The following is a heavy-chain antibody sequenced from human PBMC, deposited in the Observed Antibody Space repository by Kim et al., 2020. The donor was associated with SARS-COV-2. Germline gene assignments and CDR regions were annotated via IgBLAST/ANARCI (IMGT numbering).Heavy chain of an antibody. J-gene: IGHJ5*02. CDR3: ASGEGTFDP. Sequence: GGNTYDDDSVKGRFTISRDNSKNTLYLQMNRLRAEDTAVYYCASGEGTFDPWGQGTLVTVSS. V-gene: IGHV3-23*01. D-gene: IGHD1-7*01. CDR2: GGNT.